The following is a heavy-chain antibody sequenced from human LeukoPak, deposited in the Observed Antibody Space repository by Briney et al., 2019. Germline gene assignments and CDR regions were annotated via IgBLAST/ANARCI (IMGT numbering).Heavy chain of an antibody. D-gene: IGHD3-10*01. Sequence: GGSLRLSCAASGFTFRSCEMNWVRQAPGKGLEWVSYISSTGSDMYYADSVKGRFTISRDNAKNSLYLQMDSLRAEDTAVYYCAKDPSNSGSYGAWYFDLWGRGTLVTVSS. CDR2: ISSTGSDM. CDR3: AKDPSNSGSYGAWYFDL. CDR1: GFTFRSCE. J-gene: IGHJ2*01. V-gene: IGHV3-48*03.